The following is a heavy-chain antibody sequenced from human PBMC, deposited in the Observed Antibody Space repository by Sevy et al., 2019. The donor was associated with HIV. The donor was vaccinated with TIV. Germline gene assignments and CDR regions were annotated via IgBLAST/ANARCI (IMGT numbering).Heavy chain of an antibody. CDR3: ARDRPRITIFGVVIPLGTGDI. D-gene: IGHD3-3*01. V-gene: IGHV1-18*01. J-gene: IGHJ3*02. CDR1: GYTFTSYG. Sequence: ASVKVSCKASGYTFTSYGISWVRQAPGQGLEWMGWISAYNGNTNYAQKLQGRVTMTTDTSTSTAYREQRSLRSDDTAVYYWARDRPRITIFGVVIPLGTGDIWGQGTMVTVSS. CDR2: ISAYNGNT.